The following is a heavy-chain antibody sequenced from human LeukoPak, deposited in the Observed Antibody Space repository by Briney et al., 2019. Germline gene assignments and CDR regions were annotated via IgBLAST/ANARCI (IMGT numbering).Heavy chain of an antibody. Sequence: PSETLSLTCTVSGASISSGSYYWSWIRQPAGKGLEWIGRIYTSGSTNYNPSLKSRVTISLDTSKNQFSLNLSSVSAADTAVYYCARGDSGNYFRRGDLDYWGQGTLVTVSS. CDR1: GASISSGSYY. CDR2: IYTSGST. D-gene: IGHD1-26*01. CDR3: ARGDSGNYFRRGDLDY. V-gene: IGHV4-61*02. J-gene: IGHJ4*02.